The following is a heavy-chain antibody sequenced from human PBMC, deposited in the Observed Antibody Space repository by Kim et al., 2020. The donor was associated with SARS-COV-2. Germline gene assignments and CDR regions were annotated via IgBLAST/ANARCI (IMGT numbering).Heavy chain of an antibody. V-gene: IGHV4-31*02. J-gene: IGHJ4*02. CDR3: ARWGIAAASFDY. Sequence: SYNPSLKSRVTISVDTSKNQFSLKLSSVTAADTAVYYCARWGIAAASFDYWGQGTLVTVSS. D-gene: IGHD6-13*01.